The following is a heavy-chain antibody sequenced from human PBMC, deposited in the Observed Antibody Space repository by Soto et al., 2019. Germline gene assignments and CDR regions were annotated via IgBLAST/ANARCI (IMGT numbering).Heavy chain of an antibody. D-gene: IGHD6-13*01. Sequence: ASVKVSCKASGYTFTSYGISWVRQAPGQGLEWMGWISAYNGNTNYAQKLQGRVTMTTDTSTSTAYMELRSLRSDDTAVYYCARDLDCKIAGSSQRGDVKDVWGQGTTDTGSS. J-gene: IGHJ6*02. CDR3: ARDLDCKIAGSSQRGDVKDV. V-gene: IGHV1-18*01. CDR1: GYTFTSYG. CDR2: ISAYNGNT.